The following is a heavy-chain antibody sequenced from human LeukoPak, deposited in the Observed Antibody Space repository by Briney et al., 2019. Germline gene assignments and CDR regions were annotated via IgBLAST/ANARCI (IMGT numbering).Heavy chain of an antibody. CDR2: IYHSGST. CDR3: ARDRPRGYYDSSGYSFDP. D-gene: IGHD3-22*01. CDR1: GGSISSSNW. Sequence: SGTLSLTCAVSGGSISSSNWWSWVRQPPGKGLEWIGEIYHSGSTNYNPSLKSRVTISVDKSKNQFSLKLSSVTAADTAVYYCARDRPRGYYDSSGYSFDPWGQGTLVTVSS. J-gene: IGHJ5*02. V-gene: IGHV4-4*02.